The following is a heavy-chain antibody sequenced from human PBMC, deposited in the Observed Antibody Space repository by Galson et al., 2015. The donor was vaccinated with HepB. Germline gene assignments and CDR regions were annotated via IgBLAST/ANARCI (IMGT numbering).Heavy chain of an antibody. D-gene: IGHD5-18*01. CDR3: AKDRGYDTDMVGGDYFDC. CDR2: ISGSGGTT. V-gene: IGHV3-23*01. Sequence: SLRLSCVASGFTFSSYAMSWVRQAPGKGLEWVSGISGSGGTTYYGKSVKGRFTISRDNSKNTLYLQMNSLRAEDMAIYYCAKDRGYDTDMVGGDYFDCWGQGTLVIVSS. CDR1: GFTFSSYA. J-gene: IGHJ4*02.